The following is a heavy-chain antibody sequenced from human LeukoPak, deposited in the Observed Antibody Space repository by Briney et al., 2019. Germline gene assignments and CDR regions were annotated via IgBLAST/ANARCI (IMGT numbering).Heavy chain of an antibody. V-gene: IGHV3-23*01. J-gene: IGHJ4*02. CDR2: LSGSGGST. CDR1: GFTFSSYA. Sequence: PGGSLRLSCAASGFTFSSYAMSWVRQAPGKGLEWVSALSGSGGSTYYADPVKGRFTISRDNSNNTLYLQMNSLRAEDTAVYYCAKVGEWAYYFDYWGQGTLVTVSS. D-gene: IGHD1-26*01. CDR3: AKVGEWAYYFDY.